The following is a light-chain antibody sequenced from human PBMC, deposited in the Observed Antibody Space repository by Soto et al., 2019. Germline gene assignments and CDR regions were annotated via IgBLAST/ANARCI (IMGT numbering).Light chain of an antibody. CDR2: DVS. Sequence: QSALTQPRSVSGSPGQSVTISCTGTSSDVGGYNNVSWYQQHPGKAPKLMIYDVSKRPSVVPDRFSGSKSGNTASLTISGLQAEDEADYYCCSYAGSYVFGTGTKLTVL. V-gene: IGLV2-11*01. CDR1: SSDVGGYNN. CDR3: CSYAGSYV. J-gene: IGLJ1*01.